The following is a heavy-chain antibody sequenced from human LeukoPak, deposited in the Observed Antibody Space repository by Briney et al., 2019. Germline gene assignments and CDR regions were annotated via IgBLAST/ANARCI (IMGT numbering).Heavy chain of an antibody. J-gene: IGHJ4*02. V-gene: IGHV3-15*01. CDR2: IISKTDGGTT. CDR1: GFTFSNAW. CDR3: TTSILGDY. Sequence: GGSLRLSCAASGFTFSNAWMSWVRQAPGKGLEWVGRIISKTDGGTTDYAAPVKGRFTISRDDSKNTLYLQMNSLKTEDTAVYYCTTSILGDYWGQGTLVTVSS.